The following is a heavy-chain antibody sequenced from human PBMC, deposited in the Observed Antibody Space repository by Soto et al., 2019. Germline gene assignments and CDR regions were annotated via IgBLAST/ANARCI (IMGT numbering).Heavy chain of an antibody. CDR2: IYYSGSI. Sequence: QVQLQESGPGLVKPSETLSLTCNVSGASIRSAYWGWFRHPPGRGLGWIGFIYYSGSINYSPTLESLVAISVDTSKNQFSLKLTCVSAADTAVYYCARHWDWGSLGYWGQGTLVTVSS. D-gene: IGHD3-16*01. CDR1: GASIRSAY. V-gene: IGHV4-59*08. J-gene: IGHJ4*02. CDR3: ARHWDWGSLGY.